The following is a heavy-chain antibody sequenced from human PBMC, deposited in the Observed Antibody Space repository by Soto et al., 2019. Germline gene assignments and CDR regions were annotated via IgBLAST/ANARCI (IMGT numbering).Heavy chain of an antibody. CDR2: ISGSGGST. D-gene: IGHD5-18*01. CDR3: AKAWGQLWPPFDY. CDR1: GFTFSSYA. J-gene: IGHJ4*02. V-gene: IGHV3-23*01. Sequence: EVQLLESGGGLVQPGGSLRLSCAASGFTFSSYAMSWVRQAPGKGLEWVSAISGSGGSTYYADSVKGRFTIFRDNSKNTLYLQMNSLRAEDTAVFYCAKAWGQLWPPFDYWGQGTLVTVSS.